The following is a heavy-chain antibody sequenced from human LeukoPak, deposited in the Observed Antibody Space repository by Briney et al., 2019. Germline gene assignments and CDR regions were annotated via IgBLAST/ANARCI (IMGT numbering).Heavy chain of an antibody. CDR3: AKDRDQYCSSTSCQTHFDY. J-gene: IGHJ4*02. CDR1: GFTFDDYA. CDR2: ISWNSGSI. D-gene: IGHD2-2*01. Sequence: PGRSLRLSCAASGFTFDDYAMHWVRHAPGKGLEWVSGISWNSGSIGYADSVKGRFTISRDNAKNSLYLQMNSLRAEDTALYYCAKDRDQYCSSTSCQTHFDYWGQGTLVTVSS. V-gene: IGHV3-9*01.